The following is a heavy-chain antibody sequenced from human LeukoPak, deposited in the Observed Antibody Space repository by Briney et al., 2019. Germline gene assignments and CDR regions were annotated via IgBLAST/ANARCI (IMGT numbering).Heavy chain of an antibody. V-gene: IGHV3-23*01. CDR1: GFTLSRYG. D-gene: IGHD3-10*01. CDR3: VQGSFQYFDY. CDR2: ISGSGGST. J-gene: IGHJ4*02. Sequence: GVSLTLPCAASGFTLSRYGMIWARQAPGKGLEWVSAISGSGGSTHYADSVKALFTISRDNSKNTLSLQMKSLRAEDTAVYYCVQGSFQYFDYWGQGTLVTVSS.